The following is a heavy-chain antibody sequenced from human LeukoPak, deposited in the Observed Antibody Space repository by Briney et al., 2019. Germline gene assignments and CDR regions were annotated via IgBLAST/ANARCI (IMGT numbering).Heavy chain of an antibody. CDR2: FDPEDGET. D-gene: IGHD6-13*01. CDR3: ARLPYSTVAFDI. V-gene: IGHV1-24*01. CDR1: GYTLTELS. Sequence: ASVKVSCRVSGYTLTELSMHWVRQAPGKGLEWMGGFDPEDGETIYAQKFQGRVTMTEDTSTDTAYMELSSLRSEDTAVYYCARLPYSTVAFDIWGQGTMVTVSS. J-gene: IGHJ3*02.